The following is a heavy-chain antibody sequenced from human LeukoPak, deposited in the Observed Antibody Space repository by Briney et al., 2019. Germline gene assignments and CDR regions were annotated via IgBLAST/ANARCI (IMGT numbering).Heavy chain of an antibody. D-gene: IGHD3-3*01. V-gene: IGHV4-31*03. CDR1: GGSISSGGYY. Sequence: SETLSLTCTVSGGSISSGGYYWSWIRQHPGKGLEWIGYIYYSGSTYYNPSLKSRVTISVDTSKNQFSLKLSSVTAADTAVYYCARGGEYYDFWSGSLEDPYYFDYWGPGTMVTVSS. CDR2: IYYSGST. J-gene: IGHJ4*03. CDR3: ARGGEYYDFWSGSLEDPYYFDY.